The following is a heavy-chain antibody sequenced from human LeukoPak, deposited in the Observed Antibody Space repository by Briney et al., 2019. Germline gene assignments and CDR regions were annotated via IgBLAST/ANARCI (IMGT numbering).Heavy chain of an antibody. J-gene: IGHJ4*02. CDR2: IIPIFGTA. CDR3: ARDPEYYYGSGSSRFDY. D-gene: IGHD3-10*01. Sequence: SVKVSCKASGGTFSSYAISWVRQAPGQGLEWMGGIIPIFGTANYAQKFQGRVTIIADKSTSTAYMELSSLRSEDTAVYYCARDPEYYYGSGSSRFDYWGQGTLVTVSS. CDR1: GGTFSSYA. V-gene: IGHV1-69*06.